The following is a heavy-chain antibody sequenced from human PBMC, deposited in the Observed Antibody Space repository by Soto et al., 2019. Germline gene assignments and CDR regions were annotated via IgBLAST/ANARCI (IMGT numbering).Heavy chain of an antibody. Sequence: EVQLVESGGGLVKPGGSLRLSCAASGFTFSNAWMSWVRQDPGKGLEWVGRIKSKTDGGTTDYAARVKGRLTISSDDSHNTLYLQMNSMKTENTAVYYGTTDVGIAGAGTRNYWGQGSMVSVSS. CDR2: IKSKTDGGTT. V-gene: IGHV3-15*01. CDR1: GFTFSNAW. CDR3: TTDVGIAGAGTRNY. D-gene: IGHD6-19*01. J-gene: IGHJ4*02.